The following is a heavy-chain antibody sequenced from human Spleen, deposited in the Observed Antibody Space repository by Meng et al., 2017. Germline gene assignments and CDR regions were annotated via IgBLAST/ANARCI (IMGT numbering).Heavy chain of an antibody. Sequence: GGSLRLSCAASGFSFSSYAVSWVRQAPGKGLQWVSLISGGAGSTYYADSVKGRFTISRDDSKNTAYLQMNSLKTEDTAVYYCTIYTSGHIWGQGIMVTVSS. J-gene: IGHJ3*02. CDR2: ISGGAGST. V-gene: IGHV3-23*01. D-gene: IGHD6-19*01. CDR1: GFSFSSYA. CDR3: TIYTSGHI.